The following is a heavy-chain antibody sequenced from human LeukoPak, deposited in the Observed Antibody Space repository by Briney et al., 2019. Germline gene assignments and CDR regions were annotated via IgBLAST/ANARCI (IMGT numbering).Heavy chain of an antibody. V-gene: IGHV3-21*04. CDR2: ISSSSSYI. CDR3: AKHGEAFRDSKTDY. D-gene: IGHD3-10*01. Sequence: GGSLRLSCAASGFTFSSYSMNWVRQAPGKGLEWVSSISSSSSYIYYADSVKGRFTISRDNAKNSLYLQMNSLRAEDTAVYYCAKHGEAFRDSKTDYWGQGALVTVSS. CDR1: GFTFSSYS. J-gene: IGHJ4*02.